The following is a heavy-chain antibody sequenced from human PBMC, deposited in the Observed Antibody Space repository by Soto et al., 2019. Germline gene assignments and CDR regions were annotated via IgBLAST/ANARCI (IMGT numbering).Heavy chain of an antibody. CDR2: IYPGDSDT. V-gene: IGHV5-51*01. J-gene: IGHJ6*02. D-gene: IGHD6-6*01. CDR1: GYRFPCYK. CDR3: ARTRSFTQGFYYYGMDV. Sequence: GESLKISCKGSGYRFPCYKLAWVRPMPGKDLEWMGIIYPGDSDTRYSPSFQGQFTISADRSPRTAYLQWTSLKASDTALYYCARTRSFTQGFYYYGMDVWGQGTTVTVSS.